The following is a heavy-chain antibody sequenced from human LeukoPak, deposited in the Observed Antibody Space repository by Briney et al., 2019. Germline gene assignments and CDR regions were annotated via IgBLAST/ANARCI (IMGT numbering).Heavy chain of an antibody. D-gene: IGHD1-26*01. CDR3: ARPKPYKTSGSYSY. Sequence: GGSLRLSCAASGFTFSSYSMNWVRQAPGKGLEWVSYISSSSSTIYYADSVKGRFTTSRDNAKNSLYLQMNSLRAEDTAVYYCARPKPYKTSGSYSYWGQGTLVTVSS. V-gene: IGHV3-48*01. CDR2: ISSSSSTI. CDR1: GFTFSSYS. J-gene: IGHJ4*02.